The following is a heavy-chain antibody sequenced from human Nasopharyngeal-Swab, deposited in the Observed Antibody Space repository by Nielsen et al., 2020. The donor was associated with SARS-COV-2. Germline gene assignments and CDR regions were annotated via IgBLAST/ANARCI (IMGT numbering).Heavy chain of an antibody. Sequence: GGSLRLTCTTSGFTFGDYAMSWFRQAPGKGMGWEGFIRSKHYGGAPEYAASVKGRFTISRDGAESIAYLQMNSLETEDTGVYYCARSVGSFYGQGAFDIWGQGTMVTVSS. CDR1: GFTFGDYA. J-gene: IGHJ3*02. CDR3: ARSVGSFYGQGAFDI. D-gene: IGHD1-26*01. V-gene: IGHV3-49*01. CDR2: IRSKHYGGAP.